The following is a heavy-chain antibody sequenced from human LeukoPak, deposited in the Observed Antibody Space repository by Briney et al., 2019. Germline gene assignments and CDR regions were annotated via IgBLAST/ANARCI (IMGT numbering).Heavy chain of an antibody. CDR2: IYHSGST. J-gene: IGHJ4*02. V-gene: IGHV4-30-2*01. D-gene: IGHD4-17*01. Sequence: PSETLSLTCAVSGGSLSSGGYSWSWLRQPPGKGLEWIGYIYHSGSTYYNPSLKSRVTISVDRSKNQFSLKLSSVTAADTAVYYCARDRYGDHTYFDYWGQGTLVTVSS. CDR3: ARDRYGDHTYFDY. CDR1: GGSLSSGGYS.